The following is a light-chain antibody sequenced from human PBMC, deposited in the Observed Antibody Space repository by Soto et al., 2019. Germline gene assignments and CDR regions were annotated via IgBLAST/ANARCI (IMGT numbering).Light chain of an antibody. Sequence: YELTQPPSVSVSPGQTASITCSGDKLGDKYACWYQQKPGPSPVLVIYKDSKRPSGIPERFSGSKSGNTATLTISGTQAMDEADYYCQAWDSSTVVFGGGTKPTVL. CDR1: KLGDKY. CDR2: KDS. V-gene: IGLV3-1*01. CDR3: QAWDSSTVV. J-gene: IGLJ2*01.